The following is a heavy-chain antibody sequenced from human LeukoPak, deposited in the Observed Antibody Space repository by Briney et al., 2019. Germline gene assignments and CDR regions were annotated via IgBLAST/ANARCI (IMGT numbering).Heavy chain of an antibody. V-gene: IGHV3-21*01. CDR1: GFTFSSYS. Sequence: PGGSLRLSCAASGFTFSSYSMNWVRQAPGKGLEWVSSISSSSSYIYYADSVKGRFTISRDNAKNSLYLQVNSLRAEDTAVYYCARGSITSYLTDYWGQGTLVTVSS. J-gene: IGHJ4*02. CDR2: ISSSSSYI. D-gene: IGHD3-16*01. CDR3: ARGSITSYLTDY.